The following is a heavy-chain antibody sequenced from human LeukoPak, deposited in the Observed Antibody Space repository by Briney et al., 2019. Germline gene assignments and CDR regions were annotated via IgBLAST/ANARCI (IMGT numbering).Heavy chain of an antibody. D-gene: IGHD4-17*01. Sequence: GRSLRLSCAASGFTSDDYAMHWVRQAPGKGLEWVSGISWNSGSIGYADSVKGRFTISRDNAKNSLYLQMNSLRAEDTALYYCAKDIGDYGDYGGLDYWGQGTLVTVSS. CDR2: ISWNSGSI. CDR1: GFTSDDYA. CDR3: AKDIGDYGDYGGLDY. J-gene: IGHJ4*02. V-gene: IGHV3-9*02.